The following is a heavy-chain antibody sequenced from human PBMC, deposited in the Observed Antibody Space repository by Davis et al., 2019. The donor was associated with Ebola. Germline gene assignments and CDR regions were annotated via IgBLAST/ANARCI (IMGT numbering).Heavy chain of an antibody. CDR1: EYTLIDLS. CDR3: ARGHNYAHEY. J-gene: IGHJ4*02. D-gene: IGHD4-11*01. V-gene: IGHV1-2*06. Sequence: ASVTVSCKVSEYTLIDLSMHWMRQAPGQGLEWLGRVILKSGATNYAQKFQGRVTMTRDTSISTVYLELSSLRYDDTADYYCARGHNYAHEYWGQGTLVTVSS. CDR2: VILKSGAT.